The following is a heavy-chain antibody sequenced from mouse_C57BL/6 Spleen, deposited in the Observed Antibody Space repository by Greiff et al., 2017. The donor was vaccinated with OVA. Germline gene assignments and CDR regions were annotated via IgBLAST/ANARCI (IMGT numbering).Heavy chain of an antibody. J-gene: IGHJ3*01. CDR1: GYTFTSYW. Sequence: VQLQQPGAELVKPGASVKLSCKASGYTFTSYWMHWVKQRPGQGLEWIGAIYPGNSDTSYNQKFKGKAKLTAVTSASTAYMELSSLTNEDSAVYYCTRSGPNYSWFAYWGQGTLVTVSA. CDR3: TRSGPNYSWFAY. D-gene: IGHD1-1*01. V-gene: IGHV1-5*01. CDR2: IYPGNSDT.